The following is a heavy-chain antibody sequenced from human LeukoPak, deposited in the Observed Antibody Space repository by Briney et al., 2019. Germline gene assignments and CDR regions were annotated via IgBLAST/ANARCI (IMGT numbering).Heavy chain of an antibody. D-gene: IGHD6-19*01. Sequence: GSLRLSCAASGFTFSSYAMSWVRPAPGKGLEWVSAISGSGGSTYYADSVKGRFTISRDNSKNMLYLQMNSLRAEDTAVYYCAKDPGYSSGLLFDYWGQGTLVTVSS. CDR2: ISGSGGST. CDR3: AKDPGYSSGLLFDY. CDR1: GFTFSSYA. V-gene: IGHV3-23*01. J-gene: IGHJ4*02.